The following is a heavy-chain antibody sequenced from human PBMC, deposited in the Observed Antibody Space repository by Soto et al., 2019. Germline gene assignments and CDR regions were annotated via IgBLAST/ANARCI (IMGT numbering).Heavy chain of an antibody. D-gene: IGHD4-17*01. Sequence: GGSLRLSCAASGFTFSSYAMHWVRQAPGKGLEWVAVISYDGSNKYYADSVKGRFTISRDNSKNTLYLQMNSLRAEDTAVYYCARDGNGDLSGEFDYWGQGTLVTVSS. J-gene: IGHJ4*02. CDR1: GFTFSSYA. V-gene: IGHV3-30-3*01. CDR3: ARDGNGDLSGEFDY. CDR2: ISYDGSNK.